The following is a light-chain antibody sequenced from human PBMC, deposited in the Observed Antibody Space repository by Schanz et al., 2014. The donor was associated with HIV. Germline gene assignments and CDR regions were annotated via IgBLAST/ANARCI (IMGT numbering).Light chain of an antibody. Sequence: IVLTQSPGTLSLSPGEKATLSCKASQSINNGYLAWYQQKPGQAPRLLIYVASIRASGVPERFSGSGSGTDFTLTISRPEPEDSAVYYCQHYFSAPPGMFTFGQGTKLEI. CDR1: QSINNGY. J-gene: IGKJ2*01. CDR2: VAS. CDR3: QHYFSAPPGMFT. V-gene: IGKV3-20*01.